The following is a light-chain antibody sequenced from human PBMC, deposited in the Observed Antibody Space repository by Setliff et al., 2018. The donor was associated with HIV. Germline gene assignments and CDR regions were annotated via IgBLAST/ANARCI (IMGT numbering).Light chain of an antibody. Sequence: QSALTQPASVSGSPGQSITISCTGTSSDVGGYNYVSWYQQHPGKAPKLMIYDVSNQPSGVSNRFSGSKSGNTASLTISGLQAEDEADYYCSSYTSSSRVFGGGTKVTVL. CDR3: SSYTSSSRV. CDR1: SSDVGGYNY. CDR2: DVS. J-gene: IGLJ3*02. V-gene: IGLV2-14*03.